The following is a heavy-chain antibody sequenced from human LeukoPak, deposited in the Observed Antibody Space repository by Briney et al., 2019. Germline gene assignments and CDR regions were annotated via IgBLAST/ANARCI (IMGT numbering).Heavy chain of an antibody. CDR1: GFTFSTYA. CDR3: AKERAGYTNPYYFDY. CDR2: ISGSGANT. Sequence: HPGGSLRLSCAASGFTFSTYAVSWFRQAPGKGLEWASTISGSGANTYYADSVRGRFTISRDNSKNTLYLHMNSLRDEDTAASYCAKERAGYTNPYYFDYWGQGTLVTVSS. V-gene: IGHV3-23*01. J-gene: IGHJ4*02. D-gene: IGHD3-16*02.